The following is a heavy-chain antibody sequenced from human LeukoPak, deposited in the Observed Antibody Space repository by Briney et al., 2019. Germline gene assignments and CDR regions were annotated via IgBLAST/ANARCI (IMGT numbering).Heavy chain of an antibody. D-gene: IGHD4-11*01. V-gene: IGHV3-30-3*01. CDR1: GFTFSSYA. J-gene: IGHJ5*02. CDR2: ISYDGSNK. CDR3: ARGSYTVTTFSSWFDP. Sequence: GRSLRLSCAASGFTFSSYAMHWVRQAPGKGLEWVAVISYDGSNKYYADSVKGRFTISRDNSKNTLYLQMNSLRAEDTAVYYCARGSYTVTTFSSWFDPWGQGTLVTVSS.